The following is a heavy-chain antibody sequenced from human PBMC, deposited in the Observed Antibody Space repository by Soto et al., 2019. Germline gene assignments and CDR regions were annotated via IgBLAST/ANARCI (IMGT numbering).Heavy chain of an antibody. CDR1: GYISTRHW. D-gene: IGHD2-2*01. Sequence: EASVKVSCKASGYISTRHWTHWVRQAPGQGLEWMGWISAYNGNTNYAQKLQGRVTMTTDTSTSTAYMELRSLRSDDTAVYYCARTAPAYDYWGQGTLVTVSS. CDR3: ARTAPAYDY. V-gene: IGHV1-18*04. J-gene: IGHJ4*02. CDR2: ISAYNGNT.